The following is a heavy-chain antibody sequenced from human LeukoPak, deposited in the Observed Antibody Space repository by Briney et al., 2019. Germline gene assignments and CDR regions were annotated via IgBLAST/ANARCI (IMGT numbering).Heavy chain of an antibody. Sequence: GGSLRLSCAASGFTVSSNYMSWVRQAPGKGLEWVSSIYSGGSTYYADSVKGRFTISRDSSKNTLYLQMSSLRAEDTAVYYCARGHNWNDRGALDIWGQGTMVTVSS. V-gene: IGHV3-53*01. CDR1: GFTVSSNY. J-gene: IGHJ3*02. CDR3: ARGHNWNDRGALDI. D-gene: IGHD1-1*01. CDR2: IYSGGST.